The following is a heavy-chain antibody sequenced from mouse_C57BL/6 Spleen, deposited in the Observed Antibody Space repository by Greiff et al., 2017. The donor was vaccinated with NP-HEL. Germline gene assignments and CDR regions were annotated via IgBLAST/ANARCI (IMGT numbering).Heavy chain of an antibody. CDR2: ISSGSSTI. V-gene: IGHV5-17*01. CDR1: GFTFSDYG. D-gene: IGHD1-1*01. Sequence: DVRLVESGGGLVKPGGSLKLSCAASGFTFSDYGMHWVRQAPEKGLEWVAYISSGSSTIYYADTVKGRFTISRDNAKNTLFLQMTSLRSEDTAMYYCARGEVAPYYYAMDYWVQGTSVTVSS. CDR3: ARGEVAPYYYAMDY. J-gene: IGHJ4*01.